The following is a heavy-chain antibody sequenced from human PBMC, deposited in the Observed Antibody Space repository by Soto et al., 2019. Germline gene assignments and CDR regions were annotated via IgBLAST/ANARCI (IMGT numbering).Heavy chain of an antibody. V-gene: IGHV4-59*01. D-gene: IGHD6-19*01. J-gene: IGHJ4*02. Sequence: QVQLQESGPGLVKPSETLSLTCTVSGGSISSYYWSWIRQPPGKGLEWIGYIYYSGSTKYNPSLKSRVTISVDTSKNQFSLKLSSVTAADTAVYYCARGGWKLFDYWGQGTLVTVSS. CDR3: ARGGWKLFDY. CDR2: IYYSGST. CDR1: GGSISSYY.